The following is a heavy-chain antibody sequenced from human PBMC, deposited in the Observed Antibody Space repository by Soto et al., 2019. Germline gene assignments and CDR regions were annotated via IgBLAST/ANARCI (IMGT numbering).Heavy chain of an antibody. CDR3: ARVFYDAIDI. J-gene: IGHJ3*02. CDR1: GGTFISYA. CDR2: IIPIFGTA. V-gene: IGHV1-69*13. Sequence: GASVKVSCQASGGTFISYAISWVRQAPGQGVEWMGGIIPIFGTANKAQKFQGRVKITADESTSTAYMELSSLRSEDTGVYYCARVFYDAIDIWGQGTMVTVSS.